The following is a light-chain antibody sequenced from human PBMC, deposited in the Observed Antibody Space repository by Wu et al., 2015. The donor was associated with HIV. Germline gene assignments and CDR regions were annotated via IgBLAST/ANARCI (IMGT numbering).Light chain of an antibody. CDR2: AVS. Sequence: EVVLTQSPGSLSLSPGERATLSCRASQSITTNYLAWYQQKPGQPPRLLIYAVSSRATGIPDFTLTIGRLEPEDFAVYYCQQYGNAPYTFGQGTKLDIK. V-gene: IGKV3-20*01. CDR3: QQYGNAPYT. J-gene: IGKJ2*01. CDR1: QSITTNY.